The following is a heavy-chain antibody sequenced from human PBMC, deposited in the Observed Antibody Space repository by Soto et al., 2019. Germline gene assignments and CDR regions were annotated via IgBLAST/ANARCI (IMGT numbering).Heavy chain of an antibody. CDR3: ARDLAFGLSDY. CDR1: GYTFTSYA. CDR2: INAGNGNT. Sequence: QVHHVQSGAEVKKPGASVKVSYKASGYTFTSYAMYWVRQAPGQRLEWMGWINAGNGNTKYSQKFQGRVTITRDTSASTAYMELSSLRSEDTAVYYCARDLAFGLSDYWGQGTLVTVSS. D-gene: IGHD3-10*01. V-gene: IGHV1-3*01. J-gene: IGHJ4*02.